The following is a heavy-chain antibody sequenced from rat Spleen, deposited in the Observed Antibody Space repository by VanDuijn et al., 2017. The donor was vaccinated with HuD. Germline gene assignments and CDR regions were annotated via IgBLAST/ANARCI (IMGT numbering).Heavy chain of an antibody. CDR1: GFTFSDYY. CDR3: AILIGTTRGGYYFDY. CDR2: ISYEGSST. D-gene: IGHD1-5*01. Sequence: EVQLVESGGGLVQPGRSLKLSCAASGFTFSDYYMAWVRQAPKKGLEWVASISYEGSSTYYGDSVKGRFTISRDNAKSTLYLQMNSLRSEDTATYYCAILIGTTRGGYYFDYWGQGVMVTVSS. J-gene: IGHJ2*01. V-gene: IGHV5-22*01.